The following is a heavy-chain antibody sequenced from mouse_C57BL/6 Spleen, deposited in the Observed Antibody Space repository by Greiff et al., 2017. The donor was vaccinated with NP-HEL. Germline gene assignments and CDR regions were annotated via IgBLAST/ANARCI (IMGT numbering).Heavy chain of an antibody. V-gene: IGHV3-6*01. CDR2: ISYDGSN. CDR3: ARDWGY. J-gene: IGHJ2*01. CDR1: GYSITSGYY. Sequence: EVQLQESGPGLVKPSQSLSLTCSVTGYSITSGYYWNWIRQFPGNQLEWMGYISYDGSNNYNPSLKNRISITRDTSKNQFFLKLNSVTTEDTATYYCARDWGYWGQGTTLTVSS.